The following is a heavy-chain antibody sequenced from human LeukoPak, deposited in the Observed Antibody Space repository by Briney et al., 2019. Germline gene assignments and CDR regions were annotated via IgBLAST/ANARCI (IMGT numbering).Heavy chain of an antibody. CDR3: AKAHQDIVVVVAATYDY. V-gene: IGHV3-23*01. Sequence: GGSLGLSCAASGFTFSSYAMSWVRQAPGKGLEWVSAISGSGGSTYYADSVKGRFTIPRDNSKNTLYLQMNSLRAKDTAVYYCAKAHQDIVVVVAATYDYWGQGTLVTVSS. CDR2: ISGSGGST. J-gene: IGHJ4*02. D-gene: IGHD2-15*01. CDR1: GFTFSSYA.